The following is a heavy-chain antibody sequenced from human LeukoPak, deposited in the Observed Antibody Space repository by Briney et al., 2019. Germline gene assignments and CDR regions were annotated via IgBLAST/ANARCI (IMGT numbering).Heavy chain of an antibody. Sequence: SETLSLTCTVSGGSISSYYWSWIRQPPGKGLEWIGYIYYSGSTNYNPSLKSRVTISVDTSKNQFSLKLSSVTAADTAVYYCARETGTTLSYFDYWGQGTLVTLSS. CDR2: IYYSGST. V-gene: IGHV4-59*01. CDR1: GGSISSYY. D-gene: IGHD1-1*01. J-gene: IGHJ4*02. CDR3: ARETGTTLSYFDY.